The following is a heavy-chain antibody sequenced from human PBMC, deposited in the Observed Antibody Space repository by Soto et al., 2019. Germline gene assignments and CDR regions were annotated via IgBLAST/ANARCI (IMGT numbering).Heavy chain of an antibody. CDR3: AREHTVTTWFDP. J-gene: IGHJ5*02. Sequence: SETLSLACTVSGGSININAYYWVCIRQPPGKCLEWIGYIYYSGSTYYSPSLKSRVTISIDTSKNQFSLKLTSVTAADTAVYFCAREHTVTTWFDPWGQGTLVTFSS. CDR2: IYYSGST. CDR1: GGSININAYY. V-gene: IGHV4-30-4*01. D-gene: IGHD4-17*01.